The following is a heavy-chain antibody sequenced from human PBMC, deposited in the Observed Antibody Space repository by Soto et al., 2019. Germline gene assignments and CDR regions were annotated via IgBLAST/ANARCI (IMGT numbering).Heavy chain of an antibody. V-gene: IGHV6-1*01. CDR1: GDSVSSNSAA. CDR2: TYYRSKWYN. Sequence: SQTLSLTCAISGDSVSSNSAAWNWIRQSPSRGLEWLGRTYYRSKWYNDYAVSVKSRITINPDTSKNQFSLQLNSVTPEDTAVYYCARGLEYSSSRYYYYGMDVWGQGTTVTVSS. CDR3: ARGLEYSSSRYYYYGMDV. J-gene: IGHJ6*02. D-gene: IGHD6-6*01.